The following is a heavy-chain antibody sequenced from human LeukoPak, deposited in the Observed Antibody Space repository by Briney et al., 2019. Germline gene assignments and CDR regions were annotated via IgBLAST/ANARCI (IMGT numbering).Heavy chain of an antibody. CDR2: MSPNRGGT. CDR1: GYTFTGYY. J-gene: IGHJ4*02. CDR3: ARGVLGIAVAGQSFFDY. Sequence: ASVKVSCKASGYTFTGYYMHWLRQAPGQGLEWMGWMSPNRGGTNYAQQFQGRVTMTRDRSISTAYMELSGLRSDDTAVYYCARGVLGIAVAGQSFFDYWGQGTLVTVSS. D-gene: IGHD6-19*01. V-gene: IGHV1-2*02.